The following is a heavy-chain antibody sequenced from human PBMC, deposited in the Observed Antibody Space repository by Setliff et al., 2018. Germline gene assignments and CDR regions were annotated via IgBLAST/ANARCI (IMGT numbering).Heavy chain of an antibody. CDR2: INSDGSTT. Sequence: GGSLRLSCAASGFTFSSYWMHWVRQAPGRGLVWVSRINSDGSTTNYADSVKGRFTISRDNAKNTLYLQMNSLRAEDTAVYYCVRDTTSGWMLINWGQGTPVTVSS. CDR1: GFTFSSYW. J-gene: IGHJ4*02. V-gene: IGHV3-74*01. D-gene: IGHD6-25*01. CDR3: VRDTTSGWMLIN.